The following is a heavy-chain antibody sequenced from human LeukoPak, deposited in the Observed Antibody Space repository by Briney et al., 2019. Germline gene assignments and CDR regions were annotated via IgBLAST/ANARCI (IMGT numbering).Heavy chain of an antibody. J-gene: IGHJ6*02. Sequence: SETLSLTCTVPGGSISSYYWSWIRQPPGKGLEWIGYIYYSGSTNYNPSLKSRVTISVDTSKNQFSLKLSSVTAADTAVYYCARGFSVISSSLTGYYYGMDVWGQGTTVTVSS. CDR1: GGSISSYY. CDR3: ARGFSVISSSLTGYYYGMDV. D-gene: IGHD6-6*01. CDR2: IYYSGST. V-gene: IGHV4-59*01.